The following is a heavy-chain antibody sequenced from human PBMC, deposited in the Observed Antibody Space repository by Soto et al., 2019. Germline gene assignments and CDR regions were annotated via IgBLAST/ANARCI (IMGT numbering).Heavy chain of an antibody. CDR3: SIQTVSCHDY. CDR1: GFTFSGSH. D-gene: IGHD4-4*01. V-gene: IGHV3-73*01. Sequence: EVQLVESGGGLVQPGGSLKLSCAASGFTFSGSHMHWVRQASGKGLEWVGHVRSKADGYATAYAASVKGRFIISRDDSKNTAYLQMNSLKTEDTAVYYCSIQTVSCHDYWGQGILVTVS. J-gene: IGHJ4*02. CDR2: VRSKADGYAT.